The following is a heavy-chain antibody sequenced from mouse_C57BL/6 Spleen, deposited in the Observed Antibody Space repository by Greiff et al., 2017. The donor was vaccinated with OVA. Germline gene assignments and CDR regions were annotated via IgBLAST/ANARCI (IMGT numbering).Heavy chain of an antibody. CDR3: ARYLTTVVAGGNFDY. Sequence: QVQLQQPGAELVKPGASVTLSCKASGYTFTSYWMHWVKQRPGQGLEWIGMIHPNSGSTNYNEQIKSKATLTVDTSSRTAYMQLSSLTSEVSAVYYCARYLTTVVAGGNFDYWGQGTTLTVSS. V-gene: IGHV1-64*01. D-gene: IGHD1-1*01. CDR2: IHPNSGST. J-gene: IGHJ2*01. CDR1: GYTFTSYW.